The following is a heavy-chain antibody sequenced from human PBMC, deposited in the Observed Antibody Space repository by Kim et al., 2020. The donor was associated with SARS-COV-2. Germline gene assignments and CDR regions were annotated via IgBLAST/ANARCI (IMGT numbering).Heavy chain of an antibody. D-gene: IGHD6-19*01. Sequence: SETLSLTCAVYGGSFSGYYWSWIRQPPGKGLEWIGEINHSGSTNYNPSLKSRVTISVDTSKNQFSLKLSSVTAADTAVYYCARRCSGCLAAAPGAGYYYYYGMDVWGQGTTVTVSS. J-gene: IGHJ6*02. CDR2: INHSGST. V-gene: IGHV4-34*01. CDR3: ARRCSGCLAAAPGAGYYYYYGMDV. CDR1: GGSFSGYY.